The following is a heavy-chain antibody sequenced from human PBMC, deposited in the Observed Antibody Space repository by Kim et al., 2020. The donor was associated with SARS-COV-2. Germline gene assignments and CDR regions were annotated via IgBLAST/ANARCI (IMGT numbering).Heavy chain of an antibody. Sequence: GGSLRLSCAASGFTFSSYAMHWVRQAPGKGLEWVAVISYDGSNKYYADSVKGRFTISRDNSKNTLYLQMNSLRAEDTAVYYCARNRFGELFFDYWGQGTLVTVSS. CDR2: ISYDGSNK. CDR1: GFTFSSYA. D-gene: IGHD3-10*01. J-gene: IGHJ4*02. CDR3: ARNRFGELFFDY. V-gene: IGHV3-30*04.